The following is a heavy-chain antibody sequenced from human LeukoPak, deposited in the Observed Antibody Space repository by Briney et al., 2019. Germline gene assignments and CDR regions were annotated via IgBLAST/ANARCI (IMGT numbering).Heavy chain of an antibody. V-gene: IGHV3-23*01. CDR2: ISGSGGST. D-gene: IGHD6-13*01. CDR1: GFTFSSYA. J-gene: IGHJ4*02. CDR3: AKDLGYSSSPGLDY. Sequence: GGSLRLSCAASGFTFSSYAMSWVRQAPGKGLEWVSAISGSGGSTYYADSVKGRFTISRDNSKNTLYLQMNSLRAEDTAVYYCAKDLGYSSSPGLDYWGQGTLVTVSS.